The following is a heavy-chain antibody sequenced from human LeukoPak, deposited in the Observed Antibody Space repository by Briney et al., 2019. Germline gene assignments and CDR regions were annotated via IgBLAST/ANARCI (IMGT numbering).Heavy chain of an antibody. J-gene: IGHJ4*02. CDR2: ISGSGSST. Sequence: GGSLRLSCAASGFTFSSYAMSWVRQAPGKGLEWVSAISGSGSSTYYADSVKGRFTISRDNSKNTLYLQMNSLRAEDTAVYYCAKDDPSMVRGVITFFDYWGQGTLVTVSS. V-gene: IGHV3-23*01. CDR3: AKDDPSMVRGVITFFDY. D-gene: IGHD3-10*01. CDR1: GFTFSSYA.